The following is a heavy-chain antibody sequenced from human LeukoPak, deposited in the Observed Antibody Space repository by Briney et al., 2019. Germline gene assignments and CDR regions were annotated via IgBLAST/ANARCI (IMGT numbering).Heavy chain of an antibody. CDR2: ISYDGSNK. J-gene: IGHJ4*02. Sequence: GRSLRLSCAASGFTFSSYAMHWVRQAPGKGLEWVAVISYDGSNKYYADSVKGRFTISRDNSKNTLYLQMNSLRAEDTAVYYCARDIIAAAGSGYWGQGTLVTVSS. CDR1: GFTFSSYA. D-gene: IGHD6-13*01. V-gene: IGHV3-30-3*01. CDR3: ARDIIAAAGSGY.